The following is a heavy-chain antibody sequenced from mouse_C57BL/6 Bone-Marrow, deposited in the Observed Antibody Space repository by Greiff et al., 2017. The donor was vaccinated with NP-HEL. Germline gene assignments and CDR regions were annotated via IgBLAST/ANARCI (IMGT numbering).Heavy chain of an antibody. Sequence: VQLQQPGAELVKPGASVKLSCKASGYTFTSYWMQWVKQRPGQGLEWIGEIDPSDSYTNYNQKFKGKATLTVDTSSSTAYMQLSSLTSEDSAVYYCARENSPPPGSSYFDYWGQGTTLTVSS. CDR2: IDPSDSYT. J-gene: IGHJ2*01. V-gene: IGHV1-50*01. D-gene: IGHD1-1*01. CDR3: ARENSPPPGSSYFDY. CDR1: GYTFTSYW.